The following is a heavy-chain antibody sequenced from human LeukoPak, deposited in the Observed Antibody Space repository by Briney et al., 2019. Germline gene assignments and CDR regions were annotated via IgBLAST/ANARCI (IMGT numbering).Heavy chain of an antibody. Sequence: PGGSLRLSCAASGFTFDDYAMHWVRHAPGKGLEWVSGISWNSGSIGYADSVKGRFTISRDNAKNSLYLQMNSLRAEDMALYYCAKAARNYYDSSGYYPSWGQGTLVTVSS. CDR2: ISWNSGSI. CDR1: GFTFDDYA. D-gene: IGHD3-22*01. J-gene: IGHJ4*02. CDR3: AKAARNYYDSSGYYPS. V-gene: IGHV3-9*03.